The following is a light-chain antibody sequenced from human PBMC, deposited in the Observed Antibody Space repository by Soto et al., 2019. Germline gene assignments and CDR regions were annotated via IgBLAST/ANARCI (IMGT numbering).Light chain of an antibody. V-gene: IGKV1-27*01. CDR1: QDISNS. CDR2: GAS. CDR3: QKYNTPPFT. Sequence: DIPMTQSPSSLSASVGDRVTITCRASQDISNSLVWFQQKPGKVPNLLIYGASTLQSGVPSRFSGSGSGTDFTLTISSLQPEDVATYFCQKYNTPPFTLGPGTTVYIK. J-gene: IGKJ3*01.